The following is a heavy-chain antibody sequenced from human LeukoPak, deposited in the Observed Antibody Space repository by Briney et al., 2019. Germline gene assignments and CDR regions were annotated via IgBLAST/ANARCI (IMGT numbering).Heavy chain of an antibody. CDR2: IKQGGSEK. Sequence: GGSLRLSCAASGFTLSSYWMSWVRQAPGERLEWVANIKQGGSEKYYVDSVKGRFTISRDNAYNSLYLQMNSLRAEDTAVYHCARDLHYYHSSGSNYYFDYWGQGTLVTVSS. D-gene: IGHD3-22*01. J-gene: IGHJ4*02. CDR3: ARDLHYYHSSGSNYYFDY. V-gene: IGHV3-7*03. CDR1: GFTLSSYW.